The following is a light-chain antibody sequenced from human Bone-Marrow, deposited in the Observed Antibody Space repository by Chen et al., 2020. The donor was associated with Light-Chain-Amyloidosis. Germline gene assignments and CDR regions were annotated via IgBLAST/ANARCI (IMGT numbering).Light chain of an antibody. Sequence: SYELTQPPSVSVYPGQTASITCSGDDLPTKYAYWYQQKPVQAPVLVIHRDTERPSGSAERFSGSSSGKTATLTISGVQAEDEADYHCQAAESSGTYEVIFGGGTKLTVL. CDR3: QAAESSGTYEVI. CDR2: RDT. CDR1: DLPTKY. V-gene: IGLV3-25*03. J-gene: IGLJ2*01.